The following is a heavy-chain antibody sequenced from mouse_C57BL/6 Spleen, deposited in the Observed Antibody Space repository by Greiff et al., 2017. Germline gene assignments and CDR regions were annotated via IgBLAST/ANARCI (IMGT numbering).Heavy chain of an antibody. CDR3: VRQDYGGRYDWYFDV. CDR2: IRSKSNNYAT. CDR1: GFSFNTDA. Sequence: EVLLVESGGGLVQPKGSLKLPCAASGFSFNTDAMNWVRQAPGKGLEWVARIRSKSNNYATYYADSVKDRFTISRDDSESMLYLQMNNLKTEDTAIYFYVRQDYGGRYDWYFDVWGTGTTVTVSS. V-gene: IGHV10-1*01. D-gene: IGHD1-1*01. J-gene: IGHJ1*03.